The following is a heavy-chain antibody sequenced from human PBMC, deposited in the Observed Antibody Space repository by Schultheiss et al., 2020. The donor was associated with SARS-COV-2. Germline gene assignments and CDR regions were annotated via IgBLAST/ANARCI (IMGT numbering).Heavy chain of an antibody. CDR2: IKSKTDGGTT. V-gene: IGHV3-15*01. CDR3: TKTVYCSSTSCYTGGDY. J-gene: IGHJ4*02. D-gene: IGHD2-2*02. Sequence: GGSLRLSCAASGFTFSDYYMSWVRQAPGKGLEWVGRIKSKTDGGTTDYAAPVKGRFTISRDDSKNTLYLQMNSLKTEDTAVYYCTKTVYCSSTSCYTGGDYWGQGTLVTVAS. CDR1: GFTFSDYY.